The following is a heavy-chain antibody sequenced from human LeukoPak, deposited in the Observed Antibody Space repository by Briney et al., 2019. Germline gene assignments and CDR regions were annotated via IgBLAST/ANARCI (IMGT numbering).Heavy chain of an antibody. V-gene: IGHV4-4*09. CDR2: IYTSGST. D-gene: IGHD3-10*01. J-gene: IGHJ4*02. CDR1: GGSISSYY. CDR3: ARHHYGSGLPYYFDY. Sequence: SETLSLTCTVSGGSISSYYWSWIRQPPGKGLEWIGYIYTSGSTNYNPSLKSRVTISVNTSKNQFSLKLSSVTAADTAVYYCARHHYGSGLPYYFDYWGQGTLVTVSS.